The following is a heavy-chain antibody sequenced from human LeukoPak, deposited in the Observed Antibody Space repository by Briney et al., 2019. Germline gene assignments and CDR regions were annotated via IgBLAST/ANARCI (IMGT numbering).Heavy chain of an antibody. CDR1: GFTFSSYG. Sequence: GGSLRLSCAASGFTFSSYGMHWVRQAPGKGLEWVAVIWYDGSNKYYADSVRGRFTISRDNSKNTLYLQMNSLRAEDTAVYYCARAYIVATNWFDPWGQGTLVTVSS. J-gene: IGHJ5*02. CDR2: IWYDGSNK. CDR3: ARAYIVATNWFDP. V-gene: IGHV3-33*01. D-gene: IGHD5-12*01.